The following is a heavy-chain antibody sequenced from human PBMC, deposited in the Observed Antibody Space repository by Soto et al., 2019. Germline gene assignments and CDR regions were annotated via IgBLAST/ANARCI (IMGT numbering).Heavy chain of an antibody. CDR2: IIPIFDTA. CDR1: GGTFSSYA. CDR3: ARDRNRGSVHYGMDV. V-gene: IGHV1-69*01. J-gene: IGHJ6*02. Sequence: QVQLVQSGAEVKKPGSSVKVSCKASGGTFSSYAISWVRQAPGQGLEWMGGIIPIFDTANYAQKFQGRVTITADESTSTAYMELRSLRSEDTAVYYCARDRNRGSVHYGMDVWGQGTTVTVSS.